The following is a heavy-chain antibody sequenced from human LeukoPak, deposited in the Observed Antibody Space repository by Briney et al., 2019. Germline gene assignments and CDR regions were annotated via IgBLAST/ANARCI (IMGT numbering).Heavy chain of an antibody. CDR2: IYYGGST. Sequence: PSETLSLTCSVSGGSISSSTYYWGWIRQPPGKGLEWIASIYYGGSTYYNPSLKSRVTISVDTSKNQFSLKLSSVTAADTAVYYCARDPDYYDSTGPRYFDLWGRGTLVTVSS. J-gene: IGHJ2*01. CDR3: ARDPDYYDSTGPRYFDL. CDR1: GGSISSSTYY. V-gene: IGHV4-39*07. D-gene: IGHD3-22*01.